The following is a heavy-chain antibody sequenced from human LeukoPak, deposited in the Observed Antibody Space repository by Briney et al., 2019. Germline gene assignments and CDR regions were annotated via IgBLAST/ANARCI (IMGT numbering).Heavy chain of an antibody. V-gene: IGHV4-39*01. Sequence: SETLSLTCTVSGGSFSSSSGYYWGWIRQPPGKGLEWIGSINYSGTTNYNPSLKSRVTIPVDTSNNQFSLKLRSVTAADTSVYYCARGYCSGTTCLYSSGWYFDYWGQGTLVTVSS. CDR3: ARGYCSGTTCLYSSGWYFDY. J-gene: IGHJ4*02. CDR2: INYSGTT. CDR1: GGSFSSSSGYY. D-gene: IGHD2-2*01.